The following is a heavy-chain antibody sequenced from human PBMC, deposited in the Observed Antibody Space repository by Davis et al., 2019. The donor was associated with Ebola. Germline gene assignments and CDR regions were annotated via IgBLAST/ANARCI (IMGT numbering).Heavy chain of an antibody. CDR1: GFTFSSYA. J-gene: IGHJ3*02. CDR2: IWYDGSNK. Sequence: PGGSLRLSCAASGFTFSSYAMHWVRQAPGKGLEWVAVIWYDGSNKYYADSVKGRFTISRDNSKNTLYLQMNSLRAEDTAVYYCARDTTLGFGVVTFGAFDIWGQGTMVTVSS. CDR3: ARDTTLGFGVVTFGAFDI. V-gene: IGHV3-33*08. D-gene: IGHD3-3*01.